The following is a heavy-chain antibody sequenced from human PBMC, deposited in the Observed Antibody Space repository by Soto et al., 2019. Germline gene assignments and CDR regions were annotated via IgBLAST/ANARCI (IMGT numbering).Heavy chain of an antibody. V-gene: IGHV1-69*06. CDR2: IIPICGTA. CDR3: ARVFRGPSSYDSSGYYYGRDAFDI. J-gene: IGHJ3*02. D-gene: IGHD3-22*01. Sequence: QVQLVQSGAEVKKPGSSVKVSCKASGGTFSSYAISWVRQAPGQGLEWMGGIIPICGTANYAQKVQGRVTITADKSTSTACMELSSLRSEDTDVYDCARVFRGPSSYDSSGYYYGRDAFDIWGQGTMVTVSS. CDR1: GGTFSSYA.